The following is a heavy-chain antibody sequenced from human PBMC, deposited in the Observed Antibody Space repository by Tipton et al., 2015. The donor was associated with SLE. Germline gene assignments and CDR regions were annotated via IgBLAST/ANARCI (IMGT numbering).Heavy chain of an antibody. CDR1: GGSISSDDSF. J-gene: IGHJ4*02. CDR3: VRLRSKVLIDY. Sequence: TLSLTCTVSGGSISSDDSFWTWIRQVPGEGLEWIGNIYYSGSTYYNPSLKSRITISVDTSKNQFSLEVRSVTAADTAVYYCVRLRSKVLIDYWGQGTLVTVSS. D-gene: IGHD2-8*01. CDR2: IYYSGST. V-gene: IGHV4-30-4*08.